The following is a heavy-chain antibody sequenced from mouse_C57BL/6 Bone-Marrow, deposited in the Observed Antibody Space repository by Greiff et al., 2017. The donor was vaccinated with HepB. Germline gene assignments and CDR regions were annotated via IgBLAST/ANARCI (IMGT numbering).Heavy chain of an antibody. Sequence: VQLQQSGPELVKPGASVKLSCKASGYTFTSYDINWVKQRPGQGLEWIGWIYPRDGSTKYNEKFKGKATLTVDTSSSTAYMELHSLTSEDSAVYFCARFGYDYGGAMDYWGQGTSVTVSS. CDR2: IYPRDGST. J-gene: IGHJ4*01. CDR1: GYTFTSYD. V-gene: IGHV1-85*01. D-gene: IGHD2-4*01. CDR3: ARFGYDYGGAMDY.